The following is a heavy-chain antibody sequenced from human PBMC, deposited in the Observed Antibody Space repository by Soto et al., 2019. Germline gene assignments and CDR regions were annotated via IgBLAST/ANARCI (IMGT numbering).Heavy chain of an antibody. D-gene: IGHD2-15*01. Sequence: GGSLRLSCAASGFTFSSYAMSWVRQAPGKGLEWVSAISGSGGSTYYADSVKGRFTISRDNSKNTLYLQMNSLRAEDTAVYYCAKDRKDIVVVVAASRYGYWGQGTLVTVSS. CDR3: AKDRKDIVVVVAASRYGY. CDR2: ISGSGGST. V-gene: IGHV3-23*01. J-gene: IGHJ4*02. CDR1: GFTFSSYA.